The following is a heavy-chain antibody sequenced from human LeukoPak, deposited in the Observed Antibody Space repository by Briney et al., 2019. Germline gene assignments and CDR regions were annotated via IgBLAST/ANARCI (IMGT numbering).Heavy chain of an antibody. Sequence: ASVKVSCKASGGTFSSYAISWVRQAPGQGLEWMGGIIPIFGTANYAQKFQGRVTITADESTSTAYMELSSLRSEDTAVYYCASIYPGDAFDIWGQGTMVTVPS. CDR3: ASIYPGDAFDI. CDR2: IIPIFGTA. CDR1: GGTFSSYA. D-gene: IGHD3-10*01. J-gene: IGHJ3*02. V-gene: IGHV1-69*13.